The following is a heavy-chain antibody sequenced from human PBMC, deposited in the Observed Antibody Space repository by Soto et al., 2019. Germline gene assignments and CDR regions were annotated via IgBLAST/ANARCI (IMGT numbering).Heavy chain of an antibody. CDR2: INPSGGST. CDR3: ARGLFAGYCSSTSCYTLGY. J-gene: IGHJ4*02. Sequence: ASVKVSCKASGYTFTSYYMHWVRQAPGQGLEWMGIINPSGGSTSYAQKFQGRVTMTRDTSTSTVYMELSSLRSEDTAVYYCARGLFAGYCSSTSCYTLGYWGQGTRVTVSS. CDR1: GYTFTSYY. V-gene: IGHV1-46*01. D-gene: IGHD2-2*02.